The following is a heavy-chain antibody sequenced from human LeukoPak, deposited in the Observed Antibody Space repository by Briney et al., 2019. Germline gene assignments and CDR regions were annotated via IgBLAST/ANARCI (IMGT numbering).Heavy chain of an antibody. CDR2: IYTSGST. CDR1: GGSISSFY. D-gene: IGHD3-22*01. CDR3: AREVVVDYYYYYMDV. J-gene: IGHJ6*03. Sequence: SETLSLTCTVSGGSISSFYWSWIRQPAGKGLEWIGRIYTSGSTNYHPSLKSRVTMSVDTSKNQFSLKLSSVTAADTAVYYCAREVVVDYYYYYMDVWGKGTTVTVSS. V-gene: IGHV4-4*07.